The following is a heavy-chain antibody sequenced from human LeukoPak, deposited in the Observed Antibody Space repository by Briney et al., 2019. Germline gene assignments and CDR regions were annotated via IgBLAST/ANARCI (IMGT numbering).Heavy chain of an antibody. CDR2: INPNSGGT. J-gene: IGHJ4*02. CDR1: GYTFTVYY. CDR3: ARRGPAEAGDSSGYYYVHFDY. V-gene: IGHV1-2*02. D-gene: IGHD3-22*01. Sequence: GASVKVSCKASGYTFTVYYMHWVRQAPGQGLEWMGWINPNSGGTNYAQKFQGRVTMTRDTSISTAYMELSRLRSDDTAVYYCARRGPAEAGDSSGYYYVHFDYWGQGTLVTVSS.